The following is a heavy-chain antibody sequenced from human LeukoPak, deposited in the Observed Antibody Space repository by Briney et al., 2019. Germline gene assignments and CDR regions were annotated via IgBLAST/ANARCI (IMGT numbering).Heavy chain of an antibody. CDR2: IYYSGST. D-gene: IGHD3-22*01. Sequence: PSETLSLTCTVSGGSISSGGYYWSWIRQHPGKGLEWIGYIYYSGSTYYNPSLKSRVTISVDTPKNQFSLRLSSVTAADTAVYYCASYSSTYSKAFDYWGQGSLVTVSS. CDR3: ASYSSTYSKAFDY. CDR1: GGSISSGGYY. V-gene: IGHV4-31*03. J-gene: IGHJ4*02.